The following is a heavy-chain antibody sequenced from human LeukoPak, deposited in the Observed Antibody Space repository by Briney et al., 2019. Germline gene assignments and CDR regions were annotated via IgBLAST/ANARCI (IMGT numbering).Heavy chain of an antibody. CDR2: IIPIFGTA. CDR3: AREPAFPLRFGELAHAFDI. V-gene: IGHV1-69*13. Sequence: GASVKVSCKASGGTFSSYAISWVRQAPGQGLEWMGGIIPIFGTANYAQKFQGRVTITADESTSTAYMELSSLRSEDTAVYYCAREPAFPLRFGELAHAFDIWGQGTMVTVPS. D-gene: IGHD3-10*01. J-gene: IGHJ3*02. CDR1: GGTFSSYA.